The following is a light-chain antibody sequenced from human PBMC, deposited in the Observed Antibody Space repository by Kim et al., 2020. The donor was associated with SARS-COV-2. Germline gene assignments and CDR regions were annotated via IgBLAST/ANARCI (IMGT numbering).Light chain of an antibody. CDR3: VLYMGSGISM. CDR2: STN. CDR1: SGSVSSGYY. J-gene: IGLJ3*02. Sequence: QTVVTQEPSFSVSPGGTVTLTCGLSSGSVSSGYYPSWYQQTPGQAPRTLIYSTNTRSSGVPDRFSGSILGNKAALTITGAQAEDESEYYCVLYMGSGISMFGGGTQLTVL. V-gene: IGLV8-61*01.